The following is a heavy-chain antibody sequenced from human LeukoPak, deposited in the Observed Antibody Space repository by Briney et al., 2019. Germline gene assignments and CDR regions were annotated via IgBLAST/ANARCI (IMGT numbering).Heavy chain of an antibody. CDR3: AKALPVTYYYDSSGYSVVNYFDY. D-gene: IGHD3-22*01. Sequence: GGSLRPSCAASGFTFSSYAMSWVRQAPGKGLEWVSAISGSGGSTYYADSVKGRFTISRDNSKNTLYLQMNSQRAEDTAVYYCAKALPVTYYYDSSGYSVVNYFDYWGQGTLVTVSS. CDR1: GFTFSSYA. J-gene: IGHJ4*02. V-gene: IGHV3-23*01. CDR2: ISGSGGST.